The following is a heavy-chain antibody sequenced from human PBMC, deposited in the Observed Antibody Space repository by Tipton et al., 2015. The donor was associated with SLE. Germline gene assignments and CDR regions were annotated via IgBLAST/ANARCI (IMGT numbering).Heavy chain of an antibody. Sequence: TLSLTCTVSGGSISSSSYYWGWIRQPPGKGLEWIGSIYYSGSTYYNPSLKSRVTISVDTSKNQFSLKLSSVTAADTAVYYCARAVYGPFDYWGQGTLATVSS. CDR1: GGSISSSSYY. CDR3: ARAVYGPFDY. J-gene: IGHJ4*02. D-gene: IGHD4-17*01. V-gene: IGHV4-39*07. CDR2: IYYSGST.